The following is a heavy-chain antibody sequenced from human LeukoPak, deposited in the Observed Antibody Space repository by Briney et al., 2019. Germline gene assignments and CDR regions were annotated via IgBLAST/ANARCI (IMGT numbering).Heavy chain of an antibody. CDR3: ARDRGIAAAGTGYNWFDP. CDR1: GYTFTGYY. V-gene: IGHV1-2*02. CDR2: INPNSGGT. Sequence: GASVKVSCKASGYTFTGYYMHWVRQAPGQGLEWMGWINPNSGGTNYAQKFQGRVTMTRDTSISTAYMELSRLRSDDTAVYYCARDRGIAAAGTGYNWFDPWGQGTLVTVSS. J-gene: IGHJ5*02. D-gene: IGHD6-13*01.